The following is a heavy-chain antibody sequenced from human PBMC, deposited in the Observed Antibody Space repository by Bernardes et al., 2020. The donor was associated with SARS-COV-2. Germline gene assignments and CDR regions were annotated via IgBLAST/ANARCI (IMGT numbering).Heavy chain of an antibody. CDR2: LYSGGTT. Sequence: GSLRLPWEASKFTVSNNYMSWVRQAPGKGLEWVSLLYSGGTTYYADSVKGRFTVSRDNSKNTLFLQMSDLRAEDTAIYYCATAPHYYYGLDVWGQGTAVTVSS. CDR1: KFTVSNNY. V-gene: IGHV3-53*01. J-gene: IGHJ6*02. CDR3: ATAPHYYYGLDV.